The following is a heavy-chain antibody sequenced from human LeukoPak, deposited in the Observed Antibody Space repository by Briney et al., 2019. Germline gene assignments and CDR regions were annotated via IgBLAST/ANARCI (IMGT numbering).Heavy chain of an antibody. CDR2: FDPEDGET. J-gene: IGHJ5*02. CDR1: GYTLTELS. V-gene: IGHV1-24*01. Sequence: ASVEVSCKVSGYTLTELSMHWVRQAPGKGLEWMGGFDPEDGETIYAQKFQGRVTMTEDTSTDTAYMELSSLRSEDTAVYYCATSYSGYSSGWYWFDPWGQGTLVTVSS. CDR3: ATSYSGYSSGWYWFDP. D-gene: IGHD6-19*01.